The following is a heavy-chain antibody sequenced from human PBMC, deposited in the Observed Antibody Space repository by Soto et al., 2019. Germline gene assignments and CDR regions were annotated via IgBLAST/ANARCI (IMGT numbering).Heavy chain of an antibody. CDR1: GFTFSSYA. CDR3: AKIPLNYYDSGNYYNGY. D-gene: IGHD3-10*01. V-gene: IGHV3-23*01. CDR2: ISASGGST. J-gene: IGHJ4*02. Sequence: EVQLLESGGGLVQPGGSLRLSCAASGFTFSSYAMSWVRQAPGKGLEWVSGISASGGSTYYADSVKGRFTISRDNSKNTLYLQMNNLKAEDTAVYYCAKIPLNYYDSGNYYNGYWGQGTLVTVSS.